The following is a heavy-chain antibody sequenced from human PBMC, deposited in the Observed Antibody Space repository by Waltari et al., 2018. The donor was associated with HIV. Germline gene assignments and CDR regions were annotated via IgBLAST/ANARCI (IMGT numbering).Heavy chain of an antibody. CDR1: GFAFSNYG. CDR3: AKGGYDYGDYSYFDY. J-gene: IGHJ4*02. Sequence: QVQLVESGGGVVQPGGSLRLSCEASGFAFSNYGIHWLRQAPGKGLEWVAIISFDGKNKFYADSVKGRFTVSRDNSKNTLYLHMESLRGEDTAVYYCAKGGYDYGDYSYFDYWGQGTLVTVSA. V-gene: IGHV3-30*18. D-gene: IGHD4-17*01. CDR2: ISFDGKNK.